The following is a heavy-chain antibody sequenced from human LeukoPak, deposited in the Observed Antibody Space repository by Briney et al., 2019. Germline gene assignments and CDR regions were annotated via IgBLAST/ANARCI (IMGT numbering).Heavy chain of an antibody. CDR2: IYYSGST. CDR1: GGSISSGGYY. J-gene: IGHJ3*02. V-gene: IGHV4-31*03. D-gene: IGHD2-21*01. Sequence: SETLSLTCTVSGGSISSGGYYWSWIRQHPGKGLEWIGYIYYSGSTYYNPSLKSRVTISVDTSKNQFSLKLSSVTAADTAVYYCARERILWIQHDAFDIWGQGTMVTVSS. CDR3: ARERILWIQHDAFDI.